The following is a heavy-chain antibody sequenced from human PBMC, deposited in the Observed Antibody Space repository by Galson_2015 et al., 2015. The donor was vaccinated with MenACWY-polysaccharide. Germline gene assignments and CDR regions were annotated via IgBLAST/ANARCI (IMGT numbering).Heavy chain of an antibody. J-gene: IGHJ4*02. Sequence: SVKVSCKASGGTFTDYAISWVRQAPGQGLEWMGRIITVVGKANYAQKFQGRLSITADRSTSTAYMELSSLRSEDTAVYYCARSVDGSGSDYPNGDYWGQGTLVIVSS. CDR1: GGTFTDYA. D-gene: IGHD3-10*01. V-gene: IGHV1-69*04. CDR3: ARSVDGSGSDYPNGDY. CDR2: IITVVGKA.